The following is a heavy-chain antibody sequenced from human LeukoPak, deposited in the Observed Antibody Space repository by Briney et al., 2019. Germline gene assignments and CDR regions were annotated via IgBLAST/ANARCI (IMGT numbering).Heavy chain of an antibody. CDR2: ISSSSSYI. CDR1: GFTFSSYS. V-gene: IGHV3-21*01. J-gene: IGHJ3*02. Sequence: GGSLRLSCAASGFTFSSYSMSWVRQAPGKGLEWVSSISSSSSYIYYADSVKGRFTISRDNAKNSLYLQMNSLRAEDTAVYYCARDGREYYDFWSDVLHGAFDIWGQGTMVTVSS. D-gene: IGHD3-3*01. CDR3: ARDGREYYDFWSDVLHGAFDI.